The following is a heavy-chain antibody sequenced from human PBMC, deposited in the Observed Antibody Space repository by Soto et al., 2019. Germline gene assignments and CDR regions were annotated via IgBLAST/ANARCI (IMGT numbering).Heavy chain of an antibody. CDR2: IYPGDSDI. Sequence: GESMKISCKGSGYSFTSYWIGWVRQMPGKCLEWMGIIYPGDSDIIYSPSFQGQVTISADKSISTAYLQWSSPKASDTVMYYCARIIYDFWSVINWFDPWGQGTLVTVSS. J-gene: IGHJ5*02. CDR1: GYSFTSYW. V-gene: IGHV5-51*01. D-gene: IGHD3-3*01. CDR3: ARIIYDFWSVINWFDP.